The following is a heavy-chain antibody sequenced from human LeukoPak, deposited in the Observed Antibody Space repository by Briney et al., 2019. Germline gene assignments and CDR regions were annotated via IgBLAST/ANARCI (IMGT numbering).Heavy chain of an antibody. CDR2: IYYSGST. CDR1: GGSISSYY. V-gene: IGHV4-59*01. CDR3: ARTYYDSSGYYTFLGYYFDY. D-gene: IGHD3-22*01. Sequence: SSETLSLTCTVSGGSISSYYWSWIRQPPGKGLEWIGYIYYSGSTNYNPSLKSRVTISVDTSKNQFSLKLSSVTAADTAVYYCARTYYDSSGYYTFLGYYFDYWGQGTLVTISS. J-gene: IGHJ4*02.